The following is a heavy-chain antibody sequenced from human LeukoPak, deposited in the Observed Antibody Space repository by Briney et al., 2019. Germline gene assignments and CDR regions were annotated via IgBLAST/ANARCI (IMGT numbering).Heavy chain of an antibody. D-gene: IGHD6-6*01. V-gene: IGHV3-21*01. CDR3: ARDPSESSSSGDY. J-gene: IGHJ4*02. Sequence: GGSLRLSCAASGFTFSSYSMNWVRQAPGKGLEWVSSISSSSSYIYYADSVKGRFTISRDNAKNSLYLQMNSLRAEDTAVYYCARDPSESSSSGDYWGQGTLVTVSS. CDR1: GFTFSSYS. CDR2: ISSSSSYI.